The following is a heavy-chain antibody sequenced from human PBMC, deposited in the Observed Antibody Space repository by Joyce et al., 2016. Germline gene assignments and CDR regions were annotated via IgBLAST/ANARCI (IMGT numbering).Heavy chain of an antibody. CDR3: ARVGSSWSFGY. CDR1: GDSIGTYY. J-gene: IGHJ4*02. V-gene: IGHV4-59*01. Sequence: QVQVQESGPGLVKPSETLSLTCTVSGDSIGTYYWNWIRQPPGKGLEWIGYIFYTGSTNYNPSLKSRVTMSVDMSKNQFSLNLNAVTAADTAVYYCARVGSSWSFGYWGQGTLVTVSS. D-gene: IGHD6-13*01. CDR2: IFYTGST.